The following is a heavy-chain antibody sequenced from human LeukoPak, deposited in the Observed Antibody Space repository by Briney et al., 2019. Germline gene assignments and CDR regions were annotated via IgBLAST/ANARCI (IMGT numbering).Heavy chain of an antibody. J-gene: IGHJ5*02. Sequence: ASVNVSCKASGYTFTDYYMHWVRQDPGQRLEWMGWINPNSGGTNYAQQFQGRVTMTKASSISTASVELGRLRSDDTAVYYCALSGLASDCSVGSCYVLASPPCYVSGCWFEPWGQETLVTVSS. D-gene: IGHD2-15*01. CDR3: ALSGLASDCSVGSCYVLASPPCYVSGCWFEP. CDR1: GYTFTDYY. CDR2: INPNSGGT. V-gene: IGHV1-2*02.